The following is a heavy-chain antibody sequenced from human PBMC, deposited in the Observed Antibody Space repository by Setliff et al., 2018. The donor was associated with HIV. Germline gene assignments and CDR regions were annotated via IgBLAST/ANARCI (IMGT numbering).Heavy chain of an antibody. CDR3: ARHSGVASPNWFDP. Sequence: SETLSLTCTLSGGSISGHYWSWIRQPPGRGLEWIGYIYSSGSTNFNPPLQSRVTISVDTSKNQFSLKLSSVTAADTAVYYCARHSGVASPNWFDPWGQGTLVTVSS. V-gene: IGHV4-4*09. J-gene: IGHJ5*02. D-gene: IGHD3-10*01. CDR1: GGSISGHY. CDR2: IYSSGST.